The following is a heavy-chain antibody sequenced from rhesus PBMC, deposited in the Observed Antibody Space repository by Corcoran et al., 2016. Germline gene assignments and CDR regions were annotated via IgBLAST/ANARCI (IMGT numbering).Heavy chain of an antibody. Sequence: QVQLQASGPGVVKPSETLSLTCAVSGGSISDSYRWSWTRPPPGKGLEWIGFIYGSSTSTNYNPSLKSRVTISKDTSKNQFSLKLSSVTAADTAVYYCARDHSGYSYDYWGQGVLVTVSS. V-gene: IGHV4S10*01. CDR2: IYGSSTST. D-gene: IGHD5-24*01. CDR1: GGSISDSYR. CDR3: ARDHSGYSYDY. J-gene: IGHJ4*01.